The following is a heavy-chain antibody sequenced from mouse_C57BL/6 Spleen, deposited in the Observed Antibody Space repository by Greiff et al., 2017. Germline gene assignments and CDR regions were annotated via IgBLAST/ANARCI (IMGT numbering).Heavy chain of an antibody. CDR2: IWSGGST. CDR3: ARERLRREYFDV. D-gene: IGHD2-4*01. J-gene: IGHJ1*03. CDR1: GFSLTSYG. V-gene: IGHV2-2*01. Sequence: VKLMESGPGLVQPSQSLSITCTVSGFSLTSYGVHWVRQSPGKGLEWLGVIWSGGSTDYNAAFISRLSISKDNSKSQVFFKMNSLQADDTAIYYCARERLRREYFDVWGTGTTVTVSS.